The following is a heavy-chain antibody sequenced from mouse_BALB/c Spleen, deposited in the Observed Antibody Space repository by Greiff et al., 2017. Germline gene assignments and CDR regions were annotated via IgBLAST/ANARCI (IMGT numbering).Heavy chain of an antibody. D-gene: IGHD4-1*01. Sequence: EVKVVESGGGLVQPGGSRKLSCAASGFTFSSFGMHWVRQAPEKGLEWVAYISSGSSTIYYADTVKGRFTISRDNPKNTLFLQMTSLRSEDTAMYYCAREELYYFDDWGQGTTLTVSS. CDR1: GFTFSSFG. CDR3: AREELYYFDD. CDR2: ISSGSSTI. V-gene: IGHV5-17*02. J-gene: IGHJ2*01.